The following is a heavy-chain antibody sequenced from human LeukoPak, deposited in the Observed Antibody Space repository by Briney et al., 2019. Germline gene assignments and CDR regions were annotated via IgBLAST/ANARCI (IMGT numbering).Heavy chain of an antibody. Sequence: ASVKVSCKASGYTFTGYYMHWVRQAPGQGLEWMGWINPNSGGTNYAQKVQGRVTMTRDTSISTAYMELSRLRSDDTAVYYCARDGPYYDFWSGLYYFDYWGQGTLVTVSS. CDR1: GYTFTGYY. V-gene: IGHV1-2*02. J-gene: IGHJ4*02. CDR3: ARDGPYYDFWSGLYYFDY. D-gene: IGHD3-3*01. CDR2: INPNSGGT.